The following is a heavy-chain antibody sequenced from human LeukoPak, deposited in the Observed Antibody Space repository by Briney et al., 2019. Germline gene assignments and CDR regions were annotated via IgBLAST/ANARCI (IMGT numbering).Heavy chain of an antibody. CDR2: INPSGGST. Sequence: GASVKASCKASGYTFTSYYMHWVRQAPGQGLEWMGIINPSGGSTSYAQKFQGRVTMTRDTSTSTVYMELSSLRSEDTAVYFCARGYCSGNSCYYFDYWGQGTLVTVSS. CDR1: GYTFTSYY. CDR3: ARGYCSGNSCYYFDY. J-gene: IGHJ4*02. V-gene: IGHV1-46*01. D-gene: IGHD2-15*01.